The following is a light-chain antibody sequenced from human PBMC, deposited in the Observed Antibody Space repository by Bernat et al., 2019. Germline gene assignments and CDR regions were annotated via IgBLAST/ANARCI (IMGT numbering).Light chain of an antibody. CDR3: SSFTSSSTLYV. V-gene: IGLV2-14*03. CDR2: DVS. Sequence: QSALTQPATVSGSPGQSITISCAGTSSDVGGYNSVSWYKQHPGRAPKRMIHDVSNRPSGVSSRFSGSKSGNTASLTISGLQAEDEADYFCSSFTSSSTLYVFGTGTKVTVL. CDR1: SSDVGGYNS. J-gene: IGLJ1*01.